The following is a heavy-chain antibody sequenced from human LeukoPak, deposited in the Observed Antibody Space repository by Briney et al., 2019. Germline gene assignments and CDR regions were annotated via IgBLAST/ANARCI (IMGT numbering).Heavy chain of an antibody. CDR3: ARDMYSSGCDY. J-gene: IGHJ4*02. Sequence: GXSXXXSCXXSXXTXSDXYXXWLRQAPGXGLEGVSYISSSGSTIYYADSVKGRFTISSDNAKNSLYLQMNSLRAEDTAVYYCARDMYSSGCDYWGQGTLVTVSS. V-gene: IGHV3-11*01. CDR2: ISSSGSTI. CDR1: XXTXSDXY. D-gene: IGHD6-19*01.